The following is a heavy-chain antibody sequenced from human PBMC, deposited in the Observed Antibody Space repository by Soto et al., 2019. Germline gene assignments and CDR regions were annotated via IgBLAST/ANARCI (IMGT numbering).Heavy chain of an antibody. V-gene: IGHV3-15*01. J-gene: IGHJ3*02. CDR2: IKSKTDGGTT. CDR3: TTHNWNYVGAFDI. CDR1: GFTFSNAW. Sequence: ELQLVESGGGLVKPGGSLRLSCAASGFTFSNAWMSWVRQAPGKGLEWVGRIKSKTDGGTTDYAAPVKGRFTISRDDSKNTLYLQMNSLKTEDTAVYYCTTHNWNYVGAFDIWGQGTMVTVSS. D-gene: IGHD1-7*01.